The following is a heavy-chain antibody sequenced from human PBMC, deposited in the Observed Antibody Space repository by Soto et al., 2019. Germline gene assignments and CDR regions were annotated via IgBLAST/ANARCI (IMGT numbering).Heavy chain of an antibody. CDR1: GYTLTELC. V-gene: IGHV1-24*01. D-gene: IGHD5-18*01. J-gene: IGHJ3*02. CDR2: FDPEDGET. CDR3: AREGSAGYSDGYGAFDI. Sequence: ASVNGSCNVSGYTLTELCMHWVRQAPGKGLEWMGGFDPEDGETIYAQKFQGRVTMTEDTSTDTAYMELSSLRSEDTAVYYCAREGSAGYSDGYGAFDIWGEGTRVTVSS.